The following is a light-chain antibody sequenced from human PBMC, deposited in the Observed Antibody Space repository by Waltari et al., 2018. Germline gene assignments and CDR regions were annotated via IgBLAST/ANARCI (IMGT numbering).Light chain of an antibody. CDR2: GAA. CDR3: HQYNRWPRT. Sequence: EIVMTQSPATLSVSPGERATLPCRASQSVSNNLAWYQQKPGPTPRLLIYGAAIRATGIPARFSGSGSGTEFTLTISSLQSEDFAVYYCHQYNRWPRTFGQGTKVEIK. V-gene: IGKV3D-15*01. J-gene: IGKJ1*01. CDR1: QSVSNN.